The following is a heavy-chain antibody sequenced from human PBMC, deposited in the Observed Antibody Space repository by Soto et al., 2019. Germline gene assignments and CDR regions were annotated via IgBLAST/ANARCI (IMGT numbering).Heavy chain of an antibody. D-gene: IGHD1-7*01. V-gene: IGHV4-38-2*02. J-gene: IGHJ5*02. CDR1: GYSISSGYY. CDR2: IYHSGST. Sequence: PSETLSLTCAVSGYSISSGYYWGWIRQPPGKGLEWIGSIYHSGSTYYNPSLKSRVTISVDTSKNQFSLKLSSVTAADTAVYYCARDPGWNYRTNWFDPWGQGTLVTVSS. CDR3: ARDPGWNYRTNWFDP.